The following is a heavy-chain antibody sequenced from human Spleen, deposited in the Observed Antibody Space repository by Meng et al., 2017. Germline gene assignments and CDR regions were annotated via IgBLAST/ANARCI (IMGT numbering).Heavy chain of an antibody. CDR2: IGPYNGHT. D-gene: IGHD2-2*01. J-gene: IGHJ4*02. Sequence: QIQLVQSGAEVKKPGASVKVSCKASGYTFTLYVISWVRHAPGQGPEWMGWIGPYNGHTDYAPQVQDRLTITTDTSTSTVFMELRGLRSDDTAVYYCARSKYCSSANCYGSGTDYWGQGTLVTVSS. V-gene: IGHV1-18*01. CDR1: GYTFTLYV. CDR3: ARSKYCSSANCYGSGTDY.